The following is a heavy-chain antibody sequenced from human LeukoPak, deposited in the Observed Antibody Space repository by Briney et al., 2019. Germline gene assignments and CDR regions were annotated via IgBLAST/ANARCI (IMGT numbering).Heavy chain of an antibody. CDR3: ARGALYDSSGNRYFQP. Sequence: GGSLRLSCAASGFTVSSNYMSWVRQAPGKGVEWVSYISSSGSYISQADSLKGRFTICRDNAPNSLYLQMNSLRAEHTAVYYCARGALYDSSGNRYFQPWGQGTLVTVSS. V-gene: IGHV3-21*01. CDR1: GFTVSSNY. CDR2: ISSSGSYI. D-gene: IGHD3-22*01. J-gene: IGHJ1*01.